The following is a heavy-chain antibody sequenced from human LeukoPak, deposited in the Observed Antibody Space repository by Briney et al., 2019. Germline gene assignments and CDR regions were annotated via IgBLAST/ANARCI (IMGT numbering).Heavy chain of an antibody. CDR3: ARGKTSQNIVTRKTYNWFDP. D-gene: IGHD2/OR15-2a*01. V-gene: IGHV1-46*01. CDR1: GYTFTSYY. J-gene: IGHJ5*02. CDR2: INPSGGST. Sequence: AASVKVSCKASGYTFTSYYMHWVRQAPGQGLEWMGIINPSGGSTNYAQKFQGRVTMTRDTSTSTVYMELSSLRAEDTAVYYCARGKTSQNIVTRKTYNWFDPWGQGTLVTVSS.